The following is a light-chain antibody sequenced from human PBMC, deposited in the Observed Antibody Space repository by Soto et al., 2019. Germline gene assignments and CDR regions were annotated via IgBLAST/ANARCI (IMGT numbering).Light chain of an antibody. CDR1: EIATKV. CDR3: QVWDSSSDHPRL. V-gene: IGLV3-12*02. Sequence: SYELTQPHSVSVATAQMARIPCGGNEIATKVVHLYQQKPGQDPVLVIHTDSSRPSGIPERFAASNPGKTATLTISRIEAGDEADFSCQVWDSSSDHPRLFGGGTKLTVL. CDR2: TDS. J-gene: IGLJ2*01.